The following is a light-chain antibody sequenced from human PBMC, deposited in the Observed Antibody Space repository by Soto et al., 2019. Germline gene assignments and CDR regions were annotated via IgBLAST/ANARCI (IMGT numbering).Light chain of an antibody. CDR1: SGDVGGYNY. J-gene: IGLJ1*01. V-gene: IGLV2-14*01. Sequence: QSVLTQPASMSGSDGQSITISCTGSSGDVGGYNYVPWYQQHPGKAPKLIIYEVSNRPSGVSNRFSGSKSGNTASLTISGLQAEDEADYYCSSYTSTSTHYVFGTGTKVTVL. CDR2: EVS. CDR3: SSYTSTSTHYV.